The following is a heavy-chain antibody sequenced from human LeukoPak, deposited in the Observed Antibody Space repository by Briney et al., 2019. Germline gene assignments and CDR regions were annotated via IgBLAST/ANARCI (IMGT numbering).Heavy chain of an antibody. CDR1: GYTLTELS. CDR3: ATSPFWSGYFRLDAFDI. J-gene: IGHJ3*02. CDR2: FDPEDGET. V-gene: IGHV1-24*01. Sequence: ASVKVSCKVSGYTLTELSMHWVRQAPGKGLEWMGGFDPEDGETIYAQKFQGRVTMTEDTSTDTAYMELSSLRSEDTAVYYCATSPFWSGYFRLDAFDIWGQGTMVTVSS. D-gene: IGHD3-3*01.